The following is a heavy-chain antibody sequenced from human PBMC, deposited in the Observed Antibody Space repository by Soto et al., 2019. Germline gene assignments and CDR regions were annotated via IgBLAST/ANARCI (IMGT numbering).Heavy chain of an antibody. Sequence: QVQLVESGGGVVQPGRSLRLSCAASGFTFSSYAMHWVRQAPGKGLEWVAVIWSDGSKKFYADSVKGRFTFSRDNSKNTLYLQMNSLRVEDTAVYYCARDLGSDSSGYYDYWGQGTLVTVSS. CDR2: IWSDGSKK. CDR1: GFTFSSYA. CDR3: ARDLGSDSSGYYDY. D-gene: IGHD3-22*01. J-gene: IGHJ4*02. V-gene: IGHV3-33*08.